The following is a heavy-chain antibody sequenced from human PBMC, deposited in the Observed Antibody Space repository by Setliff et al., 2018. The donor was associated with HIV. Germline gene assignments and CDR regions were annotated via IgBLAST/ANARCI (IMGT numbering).Heavy chain of an antibody. CDR1: GYPFNNYF. J-gene: IGHJ3*02. Sequence: VASVKVSCKAFGYPFNNYFLHWVRQAPGQGLEWLGIIDPNGGATNNSQKLQARLTVTTDTSTGTPYMELNNLRSDDSAVYYRARAGGGATDQAFDIWGQGTMVTVSS. CDR2: IDPNGGAT. D-gene: IGHD2-2*01. V-gene: IGHV1-46*02. CDR3: ARAGGGATDQAFDI.